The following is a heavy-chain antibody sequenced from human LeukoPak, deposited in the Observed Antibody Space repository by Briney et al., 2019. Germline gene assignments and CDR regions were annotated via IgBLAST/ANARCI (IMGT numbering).Heavy chain of an antibody. V-gene: IGHV1-69*13. CDR1: GGTFSSYA. CDR2: IIPIFGAA. J-gene: IGHJ3*02. Sequence: ASVTVSCTASGGTFSSYAISWVRQAPGQGLEWMGGIIPIFGAANYAQKFQGRVTITADESTSTAYMELSSLRSEDTAVYYCARPLPHYYDSSGYSLHAFDIWGQGTMVTVSS. D-gene: IGHD3-22*01. CDR3: ARPLPHYYDSSGYSLHAFDI.